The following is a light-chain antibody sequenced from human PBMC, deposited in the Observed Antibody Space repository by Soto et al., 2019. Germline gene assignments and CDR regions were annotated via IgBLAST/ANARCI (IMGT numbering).Light chain of an antibody. Sequence: EIVMTQSPATLSVSPGERATLSCRASQSVGSNLAWYQQKPGPAPRLLIYGSSTRATGIPARFSGSGSGTEFTLTISRLQSEDFAIYFCQQYNNWPPDRTFGQGTKVEIK. V-gene: IGKV3-15*01. CDR1: QSVGSN. CDR3: QQYNNWPPDRT. J-gene: IGKJ1*01. CDR2: GSS.